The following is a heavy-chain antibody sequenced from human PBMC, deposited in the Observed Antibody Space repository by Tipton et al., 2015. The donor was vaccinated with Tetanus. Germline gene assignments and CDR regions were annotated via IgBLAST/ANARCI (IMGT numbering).Heavy chain of an antibody. D-gene: IGHD2-15*01. CDR2: IYPGDSDT. V-gene: IGHV5-51*01. J-gene: IGHJ4*02. CDR1: GYIFTNYW. Sequence: MQLVQSGGEVKKPGESLKISCKGSGYIFTNYWIGWVRQKTGKGLEWMGIIYPGDSDTRYSPSFQGQVTISVDKSINTAYLQWSSLKASDTSMFYCARAHCSDGVCNFDFWGQGALVTVAS. CDR3: ARAHCSDGVCNFDF.